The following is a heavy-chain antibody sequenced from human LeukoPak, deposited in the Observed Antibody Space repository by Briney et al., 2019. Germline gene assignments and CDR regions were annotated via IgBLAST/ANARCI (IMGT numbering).Heavy chain of an antibody. Sequence: ASVKVSCKVSGYTLTELSMHWVRQAPGKGLEWMGGFDPEDGETIYAQKFQGRVTITADKSTSTAYMELSSLRSEDTAVYYCARDSGYDPFGYWGQGTLVTVSS. J-gene: IGHJ4*02. CDR3: ARDSGYDPFGY. V-gene: IGHV1-24*01. CDR1: GYTLTELS. CDR2: FDPEDGET. D-gene: IGHD5-12*01.